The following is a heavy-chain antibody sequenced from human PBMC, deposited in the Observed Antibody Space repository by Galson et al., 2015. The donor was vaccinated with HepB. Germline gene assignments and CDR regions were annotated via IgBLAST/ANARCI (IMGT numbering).Heavy chain of an antibody. D-gene: IGHD6-13*01. V-gene: IGHV2-5*02. J-gene: IGHJ4*02. CDR2: IYGDDDR. CDR3: AHRPSTSGTFDY. CDR1: GFSRNTSGVG. Sequence: PALVKPTQTLTLTCTISGFSRNTSGVGVAWIRQPPGRALEWLALIYGDDDRRYSPSLKSRLTITQDTSKNRVVLTVTNMDPVDTGTYFCAHRPSTSGTFDYWGLGTLVTVSS.